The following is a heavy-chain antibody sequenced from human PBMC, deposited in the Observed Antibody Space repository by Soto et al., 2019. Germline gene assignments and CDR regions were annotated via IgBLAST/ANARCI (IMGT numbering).Heavy chain of an antibody. D-gene: IGHD2-15*01. CDR1: GGTFSSYA. CDR3: ARGKYCSGRSCYVRGAFDI. J-gene: IGHJ3*02. V-gene: IGHV1-69*13. Sequence: ASVKVSCKASGGTFSSYAISWVRQAPGQGLEWMGGIIPIFGTANYAQKFQGRVTITADESTSTAYMELSSLRSEDTAVYYCARGKYCSGRSCYVRGAFDIQGKGTIGTGSS. CDR2: IIPIFGTA.